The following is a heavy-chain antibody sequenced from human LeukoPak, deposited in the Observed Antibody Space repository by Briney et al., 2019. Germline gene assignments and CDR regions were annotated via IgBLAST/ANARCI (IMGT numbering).Heavy chain of an antibody. CDR3: ARVEQAYYYYMDV. CDR2: IRYDGSNK. CDR1: GFIFSSYG. D-gene: IGHD1/OR15-1a*01. Sequence: GGSLRLSCAASGFIFSSYGMHWVRQAPGKGLEWVAFIRYDGSNKYYADSVKGRFTISRDNSKNTLYLQMNSLRTEDTAVYYCARVEQAYYYYMDVWGKGTTVTVSS. J-gene: IGHJ6*03. V-gene: IGHV3-30*02.